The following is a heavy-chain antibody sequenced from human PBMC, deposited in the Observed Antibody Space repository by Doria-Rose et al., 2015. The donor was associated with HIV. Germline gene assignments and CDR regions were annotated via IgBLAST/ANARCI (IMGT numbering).Heavy chain of an antibody. CDR1: GFTFSSYW. V-gene: IGHV3-7*01. Sequence: GGSLRLSCGASGFTFSSYWMNWVRQAPGKGLEWVANIKEDGGEKYYVDSLKGRVTISRDNAKKSLYLQMNSLRAEDTAVYYCARKSLLYGMDVWGQGTTVTVSS. CDR3: ARKSLLYGMDV. CDR2: IKEDGGEK. D-gene: IGHD2-15*01. J-gene: IGHJ6*02.